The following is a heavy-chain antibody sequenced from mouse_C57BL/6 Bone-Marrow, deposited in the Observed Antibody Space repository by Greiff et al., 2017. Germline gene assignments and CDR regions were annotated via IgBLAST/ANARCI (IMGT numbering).Heavy chain of an antibody. CDR2: IDPSDSYT. V-gene: IGHV1-69*01. J-gene: IGHJ2*01. Sequence: QVQLQQSGAELVMPGASVKLSCKASGYTFTSYWMHWVKQRPGQGLEWIGEIDPSDSYTNYNQKFKGKSTLTVDKSSSTAYMQLSSLTSEDSAVYYCASDYYNCWNQGTTLTASS. CDR3: ASDYYNC. CDR1: GYTFTSYW.